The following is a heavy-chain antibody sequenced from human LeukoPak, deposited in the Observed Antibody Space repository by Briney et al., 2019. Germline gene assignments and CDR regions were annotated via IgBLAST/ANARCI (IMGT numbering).Heavy chain of an antibody. V-gene: IGHV4-4*07. J-gene: IGHJ4*02. CDR1: GGSISSNY. CDR3: AAGFQSTALIN. Sequence: PSETLSLTCTVSGGSISSNYWSWIRQPAGKGLEWIGRIYTSGETNYNPSLKSRVTMSLDTSKNQFSLRLSSVTAADTAVYYCAAGFQSTALINWGQGTLVTVSS. CDR2: IYTSGET. D-gene: IGHD5-18*01.